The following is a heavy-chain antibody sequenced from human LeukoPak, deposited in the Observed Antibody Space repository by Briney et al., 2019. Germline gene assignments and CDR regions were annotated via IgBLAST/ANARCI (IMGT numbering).Heavy chain of an antibody. Sequence: SGGSLRLSCAASGFTFSSYAMHWVRQAPGKGLEWVAVISYDGSNKYYADSVKGRFTISRDNSKNTLYLQMNSLRAEDTAVYYCARRNPDYYMDVWGKGTTVTVSS. CDR1: GFTFSSYA. D-gene: IGHD1-14*01. V-gene: IGHV3-30*04. CDR3: ARRNPDYYMDV. CDR2: ISYDGSNK. J-gene: IGHJ6*03.